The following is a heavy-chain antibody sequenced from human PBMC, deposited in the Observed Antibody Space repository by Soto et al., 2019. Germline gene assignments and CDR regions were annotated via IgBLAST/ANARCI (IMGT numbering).Heavy chain of an antibody. CDR1: GGSISSSSYY. Sequence: QLQLQESGPGLVKPSETLSLTCTVSGGSISSSSYYWGWIRQPPGKGLEWIGSIYYSGSTYYNPSLKSRVTISVDTSKTQFSLKLSSVTAADTAVYYCARRRAPYCSRGSCSRNWFDPWGQGTLVTVSS. V-gene: IGHV4-39*01. CDR3: ARRRAPYCSRGSCSRNWFDP. J-gene: IGHJ5*02. D-gene: IGHD2-15*01. CDR2: IYYSGST.